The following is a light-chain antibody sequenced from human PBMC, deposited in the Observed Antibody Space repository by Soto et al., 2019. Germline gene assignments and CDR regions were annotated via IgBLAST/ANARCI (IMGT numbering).Light chain of an antibody. J-gene: IGLJ1*01. Sequence: QSALTQPASVSGSSAPSITISCTGTSRDVGAYNYVSWYQQYPGKAPQLMIFDVSNRHSGISHRFSGSKSGDTASLTISGLQSEDEADYYCTAWTSSNSYVLGTGTKLTV. CDR1: SRDVGAYNY. V-gene: IGLV2-14*01. CDR2: DVS. CDR3: TAWTSSNSYV.